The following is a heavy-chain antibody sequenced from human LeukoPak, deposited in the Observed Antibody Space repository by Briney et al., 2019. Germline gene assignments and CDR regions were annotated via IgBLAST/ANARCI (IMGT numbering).Heavy chain of an antibody. CDR1: GFTFSSYT. CDR3: ARGTVMVGGYWFDP. D-gene: IGHD4-17*01. J-gene: IGHJ5*02. CDR2: ISSSSSYI. Sequence: GGSLRLSCAASGFTFSSYTMNWVRQAPGKGLEWVSSISSSSSYIYYADSVKGRLNISRDNAKNSLYLQMNSLRAEDTAVYYCARGTVMVGGYWFDPWGQGTLVTVSS. V-gene: IGHV3-21*01.